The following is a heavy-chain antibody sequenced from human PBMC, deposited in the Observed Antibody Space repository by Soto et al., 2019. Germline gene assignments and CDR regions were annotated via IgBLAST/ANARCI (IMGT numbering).Heavy chain of an antibody. CDR3: ASLGRHG. D-gene: IGHD3-16*01. V-gene: IGHV3-7*01. CDR1: GFTFSSYG. CDR2: IKQDGSEK. J-gene: IGHJ6*02. Sequence: VQLVESGGGVVQPGRSLRLSCAASGFTFSSYGMHWVRQAPGKGLEWVANIKQDGSEKNYVESVKGRFTISRDNAKNSLYLQMNSLRAEDTAVYYCASLGRHGWGQGTTVTVSS.